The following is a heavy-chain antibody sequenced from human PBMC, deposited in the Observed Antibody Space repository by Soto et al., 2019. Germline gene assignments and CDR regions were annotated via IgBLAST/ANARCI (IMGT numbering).Heavy chain of an antibody. CDR1: GFTFSTYW. CDR2: IKQDGSEK. J-gene: IGHJ5*02. Sequence: ESGGGLVQPGGSLRLSCTASGFTFSTYWMNWVRQAPGKGLEWVAIIKQDGSEKHYVDSVKGRFTISRDNAKNSRYLQMNNLRAEDTAVSSCVRSNGWTPASWGRGALVTVSS. D-gene: IGHD6-19*01. CDR3: VRSNGWTPAS. V-gene: IGHV3-7*01.